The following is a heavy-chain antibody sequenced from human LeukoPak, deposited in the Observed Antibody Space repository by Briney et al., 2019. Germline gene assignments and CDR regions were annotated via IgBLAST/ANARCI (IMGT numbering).Heavy chain of an antibody. D-gene: IGHD2-2*01. Sequence: WASEKVSCKASGYTFSNFDINWVRQAPGQGPEWMGWMNPVTGNAGSAQKFQGRVTLTRDMSISTAYMELSSLTFDDTAFYYCARAPMGTAALYWGQGTLITVSS. CDR1: GYTFSNFD. V-gene: IGHV1-8*01. CDR2: MNPVTGNA. CDR3: ARAPMGTAALY. J-gene: IGHJ4*02.